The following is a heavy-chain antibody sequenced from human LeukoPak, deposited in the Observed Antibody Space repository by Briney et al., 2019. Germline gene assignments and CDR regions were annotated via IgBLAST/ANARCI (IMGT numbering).Heavy chain of an antibody. CDR1: GGSISSGSYY. V-gene: IGHV4-61*02. D-gene: IGHD6-13*01. CDR3: ARKGQQLVSWFDP. Sequence: SETLSLTCTVSGGSISSGSYYWSWIRQPAGKGLEWIGRIYTSGSTNYNPSLKSRVTISVDTSKNQFSLKLSSVTAADTAVYYCARKGQQLVSWFDPWGQGTLVTVSS. CDR2: IYTSGST. J-gene: IGHJ5*02.